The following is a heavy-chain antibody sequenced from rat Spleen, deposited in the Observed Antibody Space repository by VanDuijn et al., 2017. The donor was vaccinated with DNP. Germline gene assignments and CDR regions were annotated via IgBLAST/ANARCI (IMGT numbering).Heavy chain of an antibody. J-gene: IGHJ2*01. CDR3: AKGPNYGGWSDYFDY. D-gene: IGHD1-11*01. Sequence: QVQLKESGPGLVQPSQTLSLTCTVSGFSLTNYHVSWVRQPPGKGLAWMGTMWSGDSTDYNPALKSRLSISKDTSKSQVFLKMNSLQTEDTATYYCAKGPNYGGWSDYFDYWGQGVMVTVSS. CDR2: MWSGDST. V-gene: IGHV2-15*01. CDR1: GFSLTNYH.